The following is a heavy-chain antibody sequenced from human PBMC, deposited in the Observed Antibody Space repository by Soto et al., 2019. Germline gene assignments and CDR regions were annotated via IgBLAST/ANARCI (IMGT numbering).Heavy chain of an antibody. CDR2: IRSKANSYAT. V-gene: IGHV3-73*01. CDR3: TRHRHCSGGSCYSYDY. J-gene: IGHJ4*02. CDR1: GFTFSGSA. Sequence: GGSLRLSCAASGFTFSGSAMHWVRQASGKGLEWVGRIRSKANSYATAYAASVKGRFTISRDDSKNTAYLQMNSLKTEDTAVYYCTRHRHCSGGSCYSYDYWGQGTLVTVSS. D-gene: IGHD2-15*01.